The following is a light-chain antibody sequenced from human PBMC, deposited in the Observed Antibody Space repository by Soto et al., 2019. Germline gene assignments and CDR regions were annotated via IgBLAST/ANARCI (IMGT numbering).Light chain of an antibody. J-gene: IGKJ1*01. CDR1: QSISSW. CDR2: KAH. V-gene: IGKV1-5*03. CDR3: QQYNSYPWT. Sequence: DIQMTQSPSTLSASVGDRVTITCRASQSISSWLAWYQQKPGKAPKLLIYKAHSLESGVPSRFSGSGSGTEFTLTISCLQPDDFATYYCQQYNSYPWTFGQATEVEIK.